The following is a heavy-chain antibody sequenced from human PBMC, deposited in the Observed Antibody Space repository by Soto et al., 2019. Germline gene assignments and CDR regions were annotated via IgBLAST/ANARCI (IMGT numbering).Heavy chain of an antibody. Sequence: SETLSLTCAVYGGSFSGYYWSWIRQPPGKGLEWIGEINHSGSTNYNPSLKSRVTISVDTSKNQFSLKLSSVTAADTAVYYCARGDYALRDAFDIWGQGTMVT. J-gene: IGHJ3*02. D-gene: IGHD4-17*01. CDR1: GGSFSGYY. CDR3: ARGDYALRDAFDI. V-gene: IGHV4-34*01. CDR2: INHSGST.